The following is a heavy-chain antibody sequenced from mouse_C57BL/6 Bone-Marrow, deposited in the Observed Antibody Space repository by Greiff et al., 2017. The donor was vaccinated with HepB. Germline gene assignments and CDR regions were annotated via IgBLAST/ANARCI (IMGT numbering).Heavy chain of an antibody. J-gene: IGHJ3*01. CDR2: IHPNSGST. Sequence: QVQLQQPGAELVKPGASVKLSCKASGYTFTSYWMHWVKQRPGQGLEWIGMIHPNSGSTNYNEKFKSKATLTVDKSSSTAYMQLSSLTSEDSAVYDCARAGWVTAWFAYWGQGTLVTVSA. CDR1: GYTFTSYW. V-gene: IGHV1-64*01. CDR3: ARAGWVTAWFAY. D-gene: IGHD2-13*01.